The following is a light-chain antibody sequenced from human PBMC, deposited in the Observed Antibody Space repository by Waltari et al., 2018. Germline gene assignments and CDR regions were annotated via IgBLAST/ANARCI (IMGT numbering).Light chain of an antibody. CDR3: QQYGSSVMYT. CDR2: GAS. V-gene: IGKV3-20*01. J-gene: IGKJ2*01. Sequence: VMLTQSPGTLSLSPGERATVSCRASQYITKGYVAWYQQKPGQAPRLLIYGASSRAAGIPDRFSGSGSGTDFTLTISRLEPEDFAVYYCQQYGSSVMYTFGQGTKLEMK. CDR1: QYITKGY.